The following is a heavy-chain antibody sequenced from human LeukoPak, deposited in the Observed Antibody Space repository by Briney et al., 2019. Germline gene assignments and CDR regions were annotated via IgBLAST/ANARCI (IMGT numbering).Heavy chain of an antibody. V-gene: IGHV3-23*01. Sequence: GGSLRLSCAASGFTFSSYAMSWVRQAPGKGLEWVSAISGSGGSTYYADSVKGRFTISRVHAKNMLYLQMNSLRADDTAVYYCAKDFGYDSSSECDYWRQETLVSVPS. CDR1: GFTFSSYA. J-gene: IGHJ4*02. CDR3: AKDFGYDSSSECDY. D-gene: IGHD6-6*01. CDR2: ISGSGGST.